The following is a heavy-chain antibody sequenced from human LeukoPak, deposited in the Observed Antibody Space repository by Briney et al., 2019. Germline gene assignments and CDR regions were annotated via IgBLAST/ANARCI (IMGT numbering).Heavy chain of an antibody. CDR1: GVTLSSYT. D-gene: IGHD4-23*01. V-gene: IGHV3-64*01. CDR2: ISHDGIST. Sequence: GGSLRLSCGASGVTLSSYTMHWVRRAPGKGLECVSAISHDGISTYYASSVKGRFTISRDSSKSTLYLQMDSLRPEDMAIYYCARETDGGLDYWGQGTLVTVSS. CDR3: ARETDGGLDY. J-gene: IGHJ4*02.